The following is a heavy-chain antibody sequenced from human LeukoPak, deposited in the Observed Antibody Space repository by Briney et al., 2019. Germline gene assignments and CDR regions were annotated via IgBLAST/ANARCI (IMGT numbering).Heavy chain of an antibody. Sequence: SETLSLTCAVYGGSFSGYYWSWIRQPPGKGRGWIGEINHSGSTNYNPCLKSRVTISVDTSKNQFSLKLSSVTAADTAVYYCARSLHVVVQAAMAYYGMDVWGKGTTVTVSS. CDR2: INHSGST. D-gene: IGHD2-2*01. J-gene: IGHJ6*04. CDR3: ARSLHVVVQAAMAYYGMDV. CDR1: GGSFSGYY. V-gene: IGHV4-34*01.